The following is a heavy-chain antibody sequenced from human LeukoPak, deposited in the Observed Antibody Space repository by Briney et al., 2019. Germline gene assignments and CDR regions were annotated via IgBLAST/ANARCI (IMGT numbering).Heavy chain of an antibody. CDR1: GFTFNSYV. CDR3: AKSRVAVAAPRNWFDP. J-gene: IGHJ5*02. V-gene: IGHV3-23*01. CDR2: ISGSGLST. Sequence: GGSLRLSCAASGFTFNSYVMSWVRQAPGKGLEWVSTISGSGLSTYYADSVKGRFTISRDNSNNTLYLQMSSLRVEDTAVYYCAKSRVAVAAPRNWFDPWGQGALVTVSS. D-gene: IGHD6-19*01.